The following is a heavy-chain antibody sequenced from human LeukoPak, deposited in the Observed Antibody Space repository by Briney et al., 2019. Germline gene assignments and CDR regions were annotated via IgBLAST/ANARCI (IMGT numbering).Heavy chain of an antibody. J-gene: IGHJ6*03. CDR2: INPNSGGT. D-gene: IGHD6-13*01. Sequence: ASVKVSCKASGYTFTGYYMHWVRQAPGQGLEWMGRINPNSGGTNYAQKFQGRVTMTRDTSISTAYMELSRLRSDDTPVYYCATEYSSSWYDYYYYMDVWGKGTTVTVSS. CDR3: ATEYSSSWYDYYYYMDV. V-gene: IGHV1-2*06. CDR1: GYTFTGYY.